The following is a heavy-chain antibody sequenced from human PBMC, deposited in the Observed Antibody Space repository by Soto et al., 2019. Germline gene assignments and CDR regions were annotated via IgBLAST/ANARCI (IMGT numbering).Heavy chain of an antibody. D-gene: IGHD3-10*01. Sequence: QVQLVQSGAEVKKPGSSVKVSCKASGGTFSRYTINWVRQAPGQGLEWMGRIIPISAIANYTQKFQGRVTITVDKSSTTAYMELSSLRSDATAVYYCARGSTIVRGAPSWFDPWGQGTLVTVSS. J-gene: IGHJ5*02. CDR1: GGTFSRYT. CDR3: ARGSTIVRGAPSWFDP. CDR2: IIPISAIA. V-gene: IGHV1-69*02.